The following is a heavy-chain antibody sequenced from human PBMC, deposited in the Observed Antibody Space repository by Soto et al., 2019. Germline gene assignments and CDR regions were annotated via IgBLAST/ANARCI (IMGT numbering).Heavy chain of an antibody. CDR2: IHPSDLDT. D-gene: IGHD6-19*01. V-gene: IGHV5-51*01. CDR1: GYTFTNYW. CDR3: ATPGPGVAASF. Sequence: GESLKISCKGLGYTFTNYWIGWVRQMPGKGLEWMGLIHPSDLDTRYGPSFQGQVTISADKSVSTAYLQWNSLKASDTAMYYGATPGPGVAASFWGQGTQVTVSS. J-gene: IGHJ4*02.